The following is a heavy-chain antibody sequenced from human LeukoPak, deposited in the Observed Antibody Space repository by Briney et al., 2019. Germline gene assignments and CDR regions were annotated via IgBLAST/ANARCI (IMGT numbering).Heavy chain of an antibody. CDR3: ARDRYGAIDAFDI. D-gene: IGHD4-17*01. CDR1: GYSIRNGDY. CDR2: IYTSGST. Sequence: PSETLSLTCVVSGYSIRNGDYWSWIRQPAGKGLEWIGRIYTSGSTNYNPSLKSRVTISVDKSKNQFSLKLSSVTAADTAVYYCARDRYGAIDAFDIWGQGTMVTVSS. J-gene: IGHJ3*02. V-gene: IGHV4-4*07.